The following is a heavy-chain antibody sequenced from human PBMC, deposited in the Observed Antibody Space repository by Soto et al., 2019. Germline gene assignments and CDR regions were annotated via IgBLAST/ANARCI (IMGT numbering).Heavy chain of an antibody. CDR3: ARGTKYSSGWFRNTYNWFDP. V-gene: IGHV6-1*01. Sequence: PWQTLSLTFAISGVSVSIHSAAWNWIRQSPSRGLEWLGRTYYRSKWYNDYAVSVKSRITINPDTSKNQFSLQLNSVTPEDTAVYYCARGTKYSSGWFRNTYNWFDPWGQGTLVTVSS. CDR2: TYYRSKWYN. J-gene: IGHJ5*02. CDR1: GVSVSIHSAA. D-gene: IGHD6-19*01.